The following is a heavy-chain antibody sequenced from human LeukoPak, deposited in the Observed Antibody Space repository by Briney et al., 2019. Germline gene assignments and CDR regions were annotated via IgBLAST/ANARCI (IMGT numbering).Heavy chain of an antibody. D-gene: IGHD3-9*01. CDR1: GYTFTIYG. CDR2: ISAYNGNT. J-gene: IGHJ4*02. Sequence: ASVKVSCKASGYTFTIYGISWVRQAPGQGLEWMGWISAYNGNTNYARKLQGKVTMTTATSTSITYLDLKRLRTEDEATYLYDRNRGDYDILTGYYNSQEFDYWGQGTLVTVSS. V-gene: IGHV1-18*01. CDR3: DRNRGDYDILTGYYNSQEFDY.